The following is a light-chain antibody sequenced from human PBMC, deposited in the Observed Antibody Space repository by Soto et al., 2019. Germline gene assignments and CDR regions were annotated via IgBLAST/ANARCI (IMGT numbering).Light chain of an antibody. CDR2: DVS. Sequence: QSVLTQPPSVSGSPGQSITISCTGTSTDVGGYNYVPWYQQHPGKAPKLMIYDVSNRPSGVSDRFSGSKSGNTASLTISGLQAEDEADYYCSSYTSSSTGVFGAGTKVTVL. V-gene: IGLV2-14*01. CDR1: STDVGGYNY. J-gene: IGLJ1*01. CDR3: SSYTSSSTGV.